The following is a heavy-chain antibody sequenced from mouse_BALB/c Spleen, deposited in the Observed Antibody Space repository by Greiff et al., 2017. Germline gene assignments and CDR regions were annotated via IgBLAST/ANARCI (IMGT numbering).Heavy chain of an antibody. CDR2: ISYSGST. D-gene: IGHD1-1*01. J-gene: IGHJ4*01. Sequence: EVMLVESGPGLVKPSQSLSLTCTVTGYSITSDYAWNWIRQFPGNKLEWMGYISYSGSTSYNPSLKSRISITRDTSKNQFFLQLNSVTTEDTATYYCARFPYYYGSSGYAMDYWGQGTSVTVSS. CDR1: GYSITSDYA. CDR3: ARFPYYYGSSGYAMDY. V-gene: IGHV3-2*02.